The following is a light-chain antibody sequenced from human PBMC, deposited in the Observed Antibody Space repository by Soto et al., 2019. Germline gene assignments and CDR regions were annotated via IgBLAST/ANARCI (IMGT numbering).Light chain of an antibody. CDR1: QSVSSN. CDR2: GAS. Sequence: IVMTQSPATLSVSPGERATLSCRASQSVSSNLAWYQQKPGQAPRLLIYGASTRATGIPARFSGSGSGTEFTLTISSLQSEEGAVYYCQQYNNRHPWTSRKGNRV. CDR3: QQYNNRHPWT. J-gene: IGKJ1*01. V-gene: IGKV3-15*01.